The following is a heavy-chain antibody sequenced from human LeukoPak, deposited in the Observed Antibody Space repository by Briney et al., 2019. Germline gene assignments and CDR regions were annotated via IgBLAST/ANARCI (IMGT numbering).Heavy chain of an antibody. CDR3: ARSPDDAFDI. J-gene: IGHJ3*02. Sequence: TLSLTCTVSGGSISSGGHYWTWIRQHPGKGLEWLAYIYHTGTTYYNPSLKSRVNISVDTSKNQFSLKLSSVTAADTAVYYCARSPDDAFDIWGQGTMVSVSS. CDR2: IYHTGTT. V-gene: IGHV4-31*03. CDR1: GGSISSGGHY.